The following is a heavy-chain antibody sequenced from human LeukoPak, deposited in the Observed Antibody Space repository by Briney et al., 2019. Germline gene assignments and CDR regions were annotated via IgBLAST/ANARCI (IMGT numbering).Heavy chain of an antibody. CDR2: IYHGGST. V-gene: IGHV4-38-2*02. CDR3: ARVSGSSGWFDY. J-gene: IGHJ4*02. D-gene: IGHD6-19*01. Sequence: PSETLSLTCTVSGYSISSGYYWGWIRQPPGKGLEWIGSIYHGGSTYYNPSLKSRVTISVDTSKNQFSLKLSSVTAADTAVYYCARVSGSSGWFDYWGQGTLVTVSS. CDR1: GYSISSGYY.